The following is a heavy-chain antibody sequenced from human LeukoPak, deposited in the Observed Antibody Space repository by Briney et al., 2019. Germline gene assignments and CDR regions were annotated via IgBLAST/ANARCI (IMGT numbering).Heavy chain of an antibody. CDR3: ARGYYYDSSGYFDLDY. CDR1: GYTFTGKY. CDR2: INPNSGGT. D-gene: IGHD3-22*01. Sequence: ASVKVSCKAPGYTFTGKYMHWVRQAPGQGLEWMGWINPNSGGTNYAQNFQGRVTMTRDTSISTAYMELSSLRSDDTAVYYCARGYYYDSSGYFDLDYWGQGTLVTVSS. J-gene: IGHJ4*02. V-gene: IGHV1-2*02.